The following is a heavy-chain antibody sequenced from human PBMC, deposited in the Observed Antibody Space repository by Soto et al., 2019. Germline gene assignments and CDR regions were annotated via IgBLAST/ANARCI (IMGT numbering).Heavy chain of an antibody. J-gene: IGHJ3*02. V-gene: IGHV5-10-1*01. CDR3: ARPGLLWFGGDAFDI. D-gene: IGHD3-10*01. Sequence: PGESLKISCKGSGYSFTSYWISWVRQMPGKGLEWMGRIDPSDSYTNYSPSFQGHVTISADKSISTAYLQWSSLKASDTAMYYCARPGLLWFGGDAFDIWGQGTMVTVSS. CDR2: IDPSDSYT. CDR1: GYSFTSYW.